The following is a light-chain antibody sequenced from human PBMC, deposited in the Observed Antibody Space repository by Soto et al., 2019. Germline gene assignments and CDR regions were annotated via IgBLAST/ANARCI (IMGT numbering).Light chain of an antibody. CDR2: DAS. J-gene: IGKJ3*01. CDR1: QSISSY. Sequence: DIQMTQSPSSLSVSVGDRVTITCRASQSISSYLNWYQQKPGKAPKLLIFDASSLQSGVPSRFSGSGSGTDFTLTIISLQPQDSATYYCQQSLSSPLTFGPGTKVDLK. CDR3: QQSLSSPLT. V-gene: IGKV1-39*01.